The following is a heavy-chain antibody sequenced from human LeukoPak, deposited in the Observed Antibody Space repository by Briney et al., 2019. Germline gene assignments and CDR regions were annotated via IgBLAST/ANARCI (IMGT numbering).Heavy chain of an antibody. Sequence: PGGSLRLSCAASGFSFSSYWMHWVRHAPGKGLVWVSRINSDGSSTTYADSVKGRSSTSRDSSKNTLYLQMNSLRAEDTAVYYCAARPPRAVAGPFDYWGQGTLVTVSS. J-gene: IGHJ4*02. CDR2: INSDGSST. CDR1: GFSFSSYW. CDR3: AARPPRAVAGPFDY. D-gene: IGHD6-19*01. V-gene: IGHV3-74*01.